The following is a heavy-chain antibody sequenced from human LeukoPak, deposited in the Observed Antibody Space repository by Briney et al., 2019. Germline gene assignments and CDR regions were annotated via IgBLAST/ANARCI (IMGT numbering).Heavy chain of an antibody. CDR2: ISGSGDNT. D-gene: IGHD6-19*01. CDR1: GFSFSSYA. CDR3: ANRSGYTTGWFFDF. J-gene: IGHJ4*02. V-gene: IGHV3-23*01. Sequence: GGSLRLSCAASGFSFSSYAMSWVRQAPGKGLEWVSSISGSGDNTYYAESVKGRFTISRDNSKNTLFLQMNSLRAEDTAVFYCANRSGYTTGWFFDFWGQGTLVTVSS.